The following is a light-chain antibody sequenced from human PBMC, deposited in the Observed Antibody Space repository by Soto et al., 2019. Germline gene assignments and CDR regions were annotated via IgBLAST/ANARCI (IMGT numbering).Light chain of an antibody. J-gene: IGLJ3*02. Sequence: QSVLTQPPSVSGAPGQRVTISCTGSSSNIGAGYDVHWYQQLPGTAPKLLFYGNSNRPSGVPDRFSGSKSGTSASLAITGLQAEDEADYYCQSYDSSLSALFGGGTKVTVL. CDR3: QSYDSSLSAL. CDR2: GNS. V-gene: IGLV1-40*01. CDR1: SSNIGAGYD.